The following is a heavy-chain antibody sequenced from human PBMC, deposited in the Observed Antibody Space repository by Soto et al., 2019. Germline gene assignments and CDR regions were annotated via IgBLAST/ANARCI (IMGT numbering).Heavy chain of an antibody. D-gene: IGHD1-20*01. CDR1: GLTLSGHW. CDR3: TSRPCGMTYHAVFDF. CDR2: IKPDGSET. Sequence: PGGSLRLSCAASGLTLSGHWMTWVRQTPGDGLQWVAAIKPDGSETFYVDSVKGRFTISRDNARNSLFLQMDSLRAEDTAVYYCTSRPCGMTYHAVFDFWGQGTLVTVSS. J-gene: IGHJ4*02. V-gene: IGHV3-7*03.